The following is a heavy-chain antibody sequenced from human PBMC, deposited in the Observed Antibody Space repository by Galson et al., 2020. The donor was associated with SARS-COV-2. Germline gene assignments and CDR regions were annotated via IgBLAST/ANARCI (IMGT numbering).Heavy chain of an antibody. CDR2: ISSTSVYI. CDR3: ARGAATGAIDY. CDR1: GFTFTPYS. V-gene: IGHV3-21*06. J-gene: IGHJ4*02. D-gene: IGHD3-9*01. Sequence: GGSLRLSCAASGFTFTPYSIHWVRQAPGKGLEWVSSISSTSVYINYADSVKGRFTISRDNAKNSVYLQMNSLRAEDTAVYYCARGAATGAIDYWGQGTLVTVSS.